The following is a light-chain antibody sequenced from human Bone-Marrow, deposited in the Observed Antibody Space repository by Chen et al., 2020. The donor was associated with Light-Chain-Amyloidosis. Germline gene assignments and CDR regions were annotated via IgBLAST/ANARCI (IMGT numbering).Light chain of an antibody. J-gene: IGKJ4*01. V-gene: IGKV3-20*01. Sequence: EIVLTQSPGTLSLSPGEGANLSCRASQTISSNYLTWYQQKFGQAPRLLIYGSSSRATGIPDRFTGSGSGTDFTLTINRLEPEDFEMYYCKQYGTSPLTFGGGTKVEIK. CDR3: KQYGTSPLT. CDR2: GSS. CDR1: QTISSNY.